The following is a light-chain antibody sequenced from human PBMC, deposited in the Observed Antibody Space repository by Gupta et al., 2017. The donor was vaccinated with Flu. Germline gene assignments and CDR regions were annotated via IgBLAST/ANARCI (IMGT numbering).Light chain of an antibody. CDR1: GNNIGSNY. Sequence: GTGNNIGSNYVYWYQQKPGKAPVLVIYDDNERPSGVPERFSGSKSGNTASLTISGLQAEDEGDYYCAAWDSSLGLGVFGGGTKLTVL. CDR2: DDN. J-gene: IGLJ3*02. CDR3: AAWDSSLGLGV. V-gene: IGLV1-47*02.